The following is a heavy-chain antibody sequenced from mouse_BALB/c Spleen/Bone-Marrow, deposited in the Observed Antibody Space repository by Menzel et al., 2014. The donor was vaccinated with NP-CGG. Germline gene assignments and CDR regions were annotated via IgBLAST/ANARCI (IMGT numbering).Heavy chain of an antibody. CDR2: IDPASGNT. D-gene: IGHD2-2*01. CDR3: ASYVYGYYFDY. J-gene: IGHJ2*01. Sequence: VQLKHSGAELVKPGASVKLSCTASGFNIEDTYMHWVKQRPEQGLEWIGRIDPASGNTKYDPKFQGKASITADTSSNTAYLQLSSLTSEDTAVYYCASYVYGYYFDYWGQGTTLTVSS. CDR1: GFNIEDTY. V-gene: IGHV14-3*02.